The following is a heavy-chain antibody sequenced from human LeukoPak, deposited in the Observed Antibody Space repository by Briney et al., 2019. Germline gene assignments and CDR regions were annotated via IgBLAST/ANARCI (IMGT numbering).Heavy chain of an antibody. V-gene: IGHV3-23*01. Sequence: SGGPLRLSCAASGFTFSSYAMSWVRQAPGKGLEWVSAISGSGGSTYYADSVKGRFTISRDNSKNTLYLQMNSLRAEDTAVYYCAKDWGISSSGLFDYWGQGTLVTVSS. CDR3: AKDWGISSSGLFDY. D-gene: IGHD3-22*01. J-gene: IGHJ4*02. CDR2: ISGSGGST. CDR1: GFTFSSYA.